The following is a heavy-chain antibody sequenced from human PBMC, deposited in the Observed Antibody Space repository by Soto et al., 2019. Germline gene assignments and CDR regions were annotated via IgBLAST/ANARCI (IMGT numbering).Heavy chain of an antibody. J-gene: IGHJ6*02. CDR3: ARGNSGMDV. CDR2: INANTGGT. Sequence: VKLVQSGAEVKRPGASVQVSCKAYGYILADYYVHWVRQAPGQGLEWMGWINANTGGTLYAQNLQGRVTMTRDTSIGTAYLDLSRLRSDDTAVYYCARGNSGMDVWGQGTTVTVSS. V-gene: IGHV1-2*02. CDR1: GYILADYY.